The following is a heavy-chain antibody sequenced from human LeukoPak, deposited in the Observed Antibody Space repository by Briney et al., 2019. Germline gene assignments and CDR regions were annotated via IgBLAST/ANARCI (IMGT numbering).Heavy chain of an antibody. CDR2: IYTSGST. J-gene: IGHJ4*02. CDR3: ARSITMIGPDY. Sequence: SETLSLTCGVSGGSISSGDYSWSWIRQPAGKGLEWIGRIYTSGSTNYNPSLKSRVTISVDTSKNQFSLKLSSVTAADTAVYYCARSITMIGPDYWGQGTLVTVSS. V-gene: IGHV4-61*02. D-gene: IGHD3-22*01. CDR1: GGSISSGDYS.